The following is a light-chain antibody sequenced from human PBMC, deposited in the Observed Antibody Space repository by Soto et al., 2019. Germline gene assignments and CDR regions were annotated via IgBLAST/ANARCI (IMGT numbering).Light chain of an antibody. CDR2: DAS. CDR3: QQRSSWPLT. CDR1: QSVSSY. J-gene: IGKJ4*01. Sequence: EIVLTQSPATLSLSPGERAALSCRASQSVSSYLAWYKQKPGQAPRLLIYDASNRATGIPARFSGSGSGTDFTLTISSLQSEDFAVYYCQQRSSWPLTFGGGTKVEIK. V-gene: IGKV3-11*01.